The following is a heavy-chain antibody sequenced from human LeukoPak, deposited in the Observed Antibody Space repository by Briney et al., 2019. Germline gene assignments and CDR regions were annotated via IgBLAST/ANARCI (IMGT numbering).Heavy chain of an antibody. CDR3: ARDLWNFYDDSGYYRDFDS. Sequence: ASVKVSCKATSRISWVRQPPGQGLEWMGWIGSYGGDTYYAQKFQGRVTVTTDTSTSTVYMELRSLRSDDTAVYYCARDLWNFYDDSGYYRDFDSWGQGTLVTVSS. CDR2: IGSYGGDT. V-gene: IGHV1-18*01. J-gene: IGHJ5*01. D-gene: IGHD3-22*01. CDR1: TSR.